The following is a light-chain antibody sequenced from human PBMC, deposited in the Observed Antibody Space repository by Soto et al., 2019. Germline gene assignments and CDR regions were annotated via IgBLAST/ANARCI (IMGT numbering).Light chain of an antibody. J-gene: IGKJ1*01. CDR2: VAS. CDR3: LQDINYPWT. CDR1: QTISSY. V-gene: IGKV1-6*01. Sequence: IQMTQSPSSLSASVGDRVTITCRASQTISSYLNWYQQKPGKAPKLLIYVASSLQGGVPPRFSGSGSGTDFTLAISSLQPEDSATYYCLQDINYPWTFGQGTKVDIK.